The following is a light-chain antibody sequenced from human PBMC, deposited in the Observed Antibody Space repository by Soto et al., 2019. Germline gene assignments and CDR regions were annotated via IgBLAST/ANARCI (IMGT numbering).Light chain of an antibody. CDR3: SSYTSSNAV. V-gene: IGLV2-14*01. Sequence: QSALTQPASVSGSPGQSITISCTGTGAYNYVSWYQQHPGKAPKLMIYEVSNRPSGVSHRFSGSTSGATASLTISGLQAEDEAYYYWSSYTSSNAVFGGGTKVTVL. J-gene: IGLJ2*01. CDR2: EVS. CDR1: GAYNY.